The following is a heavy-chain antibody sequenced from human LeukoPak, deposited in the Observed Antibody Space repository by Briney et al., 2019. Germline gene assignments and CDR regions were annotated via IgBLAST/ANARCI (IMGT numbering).Heavy chain of an antibody. CDR3: ARKGGAVYYYYGMDV. Sequence: GGSLRLSCAASGFTFSSYSMNWVRQAPGKGLEWVTYISSSSSTIYYADSVKGRFTISRDNAKNSLYLQMNSLRAEDTAVYYCARKGGAVYYYYGMDVWGQGTTVTVSS. CDR1: GFTFSSYS. V-gene: IGHV3-48*01. J-gene: IGHJ6*02. CDR2: ISSSSSTI. D-gene: IGHD3-16*01.